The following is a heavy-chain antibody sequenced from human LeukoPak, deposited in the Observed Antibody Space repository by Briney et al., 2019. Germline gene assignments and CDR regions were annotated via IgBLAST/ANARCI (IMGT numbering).Heavy chain of an antibody. CDR2: IYYSGST. Sequence: PSETLSLTCTVSGGSISSSSYYWGWIRQPPGKGLEWIGSIYYSGSTYYNPSLKSRVTISVDTSKTQFSLKLSSVTAADTAVYYCARGGIAVAGTVDYWGQGTLVTVSS. V-gene: IGHV4-39*07. D-gene: IGHD6-19*01. CDR1: GGSISSSSYY. J-gene: IGHJ4*02. CDR3: ARGGIAVAGTVDY.